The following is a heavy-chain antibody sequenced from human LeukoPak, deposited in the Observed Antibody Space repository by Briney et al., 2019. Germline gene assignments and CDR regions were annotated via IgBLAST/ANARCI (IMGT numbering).Heavy chain of an antibody. J-gene: IGHJ4*02. CDR2: TYYRSQWYN. V-gene: IGHV6-1*01. CDR3: AREAAGRRSLDY. Sequence: SQTLSLTCAISGDSVSSNSAAWNWIRQSPSRGLEWLGRTYYRSQWYNDYAVSVKSRITIKPDTFENQFSLQLNSVTPEDTAVYYCAREAAGRRSLDYWGQGTLVTVSS. D-gene: IGHD6-6*01. CDR1: GDSVSSNSAA.